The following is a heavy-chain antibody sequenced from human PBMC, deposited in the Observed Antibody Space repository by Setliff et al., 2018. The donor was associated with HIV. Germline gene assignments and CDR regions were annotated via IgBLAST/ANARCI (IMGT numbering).Heavy chain of an antibody. Sequence: SETLSLTCTVSGGSISSYYWSWIRQPAGKGLEWIGRIYTSGSTNYNPSLKSRVTISVDTSKNQFSLKLSSVTAADTAVYYCAGGYIQLWSNIYYYGMDVWGQGTTVTVSS. CDR3: AGGYIQLWSNIYYYGMDV. CDR1: GGSISSYY. V-gene: IGHV4-4*07. CDR2: IYTSGST. D-gene: IGHD5-18*01. J-gene: IGHJ6*02.